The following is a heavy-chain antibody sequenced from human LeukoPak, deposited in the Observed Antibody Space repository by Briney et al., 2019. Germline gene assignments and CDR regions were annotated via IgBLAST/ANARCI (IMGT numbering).Heavy chain of an antibody. J-gene: IGHJ4*02. V-gene: IGHV1-2*04. D-gene: IGHD3/OR15-3a*01. CDR2: INPNSGGT. CDR3: ARDFGLGHYYFDY. CDR1: GYTFTGYY. Sequence: ASVKVSRKASGYTFTGYYMHWVRQAPGQGLEWMGWINPNSGGTNYAQKFQGWVTMTRDTSISTAYMELSRLRSDDTAVYYCARDFGLGHYYFDYRGQGTLVTVSS.